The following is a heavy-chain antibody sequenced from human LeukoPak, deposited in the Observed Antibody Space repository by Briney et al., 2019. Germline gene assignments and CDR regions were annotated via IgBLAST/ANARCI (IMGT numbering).Heavy chain of an antibody. D-gene: IGHD6-13*01. CDR2: INPNSGGT. CDR1: GYTFTGYY. CDR3: ARXXXXLRYSSSSQFDY. Sequence: SGKVSCKASGYTFTGYYMHWVRQAPGQGLEWMGWINPNSGGTNYAQKFQGRVTMTRDTSISTAYMELSRLRSDDTAVYYCARXXXXLRYSSSSQFDYWGQGTLVTVSS. J-gene: IGHJ4*02. V-gene: IGHV1-2*02.